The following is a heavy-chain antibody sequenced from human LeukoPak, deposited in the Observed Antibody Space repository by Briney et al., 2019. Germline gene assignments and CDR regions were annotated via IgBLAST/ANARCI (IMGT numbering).Heavy chain of an antibody. V-gene: IGHV1-2*06. CDR2: INPNSGGT. Sequence: ASVKVSCKASGYTFTGYYMHWVRQAPGQGLEWMGRINPNSGGTNYAQKFQGRVTMTRDTSTSTVYMELSSLRSEDTAVYYCARGTSGLSPPYYYYMDVWGKGTTVTVSS. CDR1: GYTFTGYY. D-gene: IGHD3-3*01. CDR3: ARGTSGLSPPYYYYMDV. J-gene: IGHJ6*03.